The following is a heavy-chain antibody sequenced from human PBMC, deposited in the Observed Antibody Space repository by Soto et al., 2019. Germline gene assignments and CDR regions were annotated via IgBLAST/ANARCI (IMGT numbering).Heavy chain of an antibody. Sequence: QVQLVQSGAEVKKPGASVKVSCKASGYTFTSYGISWVRQAPGQGLEGMGWISAYNGNTNYAQKLQGRVTMTTDTSTRSAYMELRSLRSDDTAVYYCATALTYYYDSSGSYWGQGTLVTVSS. V-gene: IGHV1-18*01. D-gene: IGHD3-22*01. CDR3: ATALTYYYDSSGSY. CDR2: ISAYNGNT. J-gene: IGHJ4*02. CDR1: GYTFTSYG.